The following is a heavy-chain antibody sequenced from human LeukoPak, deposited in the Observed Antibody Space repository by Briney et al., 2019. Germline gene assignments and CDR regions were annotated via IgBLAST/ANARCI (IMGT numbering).Heavy chain of an antibody. Sequence: GGSLRLSCAASGFTVSSNYMSWVRQAPGKGLEWVSVIYSGGSTYYADSVKGRFTISRDNSKNTLYLQMNSLRAEDTAVYYCAKDHSSGWYEEGYWGQGTLVTVSS. CDR1: GFTVSSNY. CDR3: AKDHSSGWYEEGY. D-gene: IGHD6-19*01. J-gene: IGHJ4*02. CDR2: IYSGGST. V-gene: IGHV3-53*01.